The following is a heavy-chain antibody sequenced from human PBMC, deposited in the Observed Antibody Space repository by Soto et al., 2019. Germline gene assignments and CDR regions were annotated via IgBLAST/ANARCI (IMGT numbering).Heavy chain of an antibody. CDR2: INAGNGNT. CDR3: ARGLNGYLHYFDY. J-gene: IGHJ4*02. CDR1: GSTFSNSY. D-gene: IGHD5-18*01. Sequence: ASVKVSCKASGSTFSNSYIHWVRQAPGLGLEWMGWINAGNGNTKYSQKFQGRVTITRDTSASTAYMELSSLRSEDTAVYYCARGLNGYLHYFDYWGQGTLVTVSS. V-gene: IGHV1-3*01.